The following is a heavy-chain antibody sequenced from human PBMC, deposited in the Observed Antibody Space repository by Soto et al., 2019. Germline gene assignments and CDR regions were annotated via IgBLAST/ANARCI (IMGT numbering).Heavy chain of an antibody. CDR3: ASNYCSGGSCYQNWLDP. CDR2: IYHSGST. D-gene: IGHD2-15*01. V-gene: IGHV4-30-2*01. CDR1: GGSISSGGYS. Sequence: SETLSLTCAVSGGSISSGGYSWSWIRQPPGKGLEWIGYIYHSGSTYYNPSLKSRVTISVDRSKNQFSLKLSSVTAADTAVYYCASNYCSGGSCYQNWLDPWGQGTLVTVSS. J-gene: IGHJ5*02.